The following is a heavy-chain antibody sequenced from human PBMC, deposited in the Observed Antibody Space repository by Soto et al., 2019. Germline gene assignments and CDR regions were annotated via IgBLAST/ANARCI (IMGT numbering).Heavy chain of an antibody. CDR3: ASSTATGSAYYDVVMDV. J-gene: IGHJ6*02. D-gene: IGHD3-9*01. CDR2: IWYDGSNK. Sequence: QVQLVESGGGVVQPGRSLRLSCAASGFTFSSYGMHWVRQAPGKGLEWVAVIWYDGSNKYYADSVKGRFTISRDNSKNTLYLQMNSLRGEDTAVHYCASSTATGSAYYDVVMDVWGQGTTGTVSS. V-gene: IGHV3-33*01. CDR1: GFTFSSYG.